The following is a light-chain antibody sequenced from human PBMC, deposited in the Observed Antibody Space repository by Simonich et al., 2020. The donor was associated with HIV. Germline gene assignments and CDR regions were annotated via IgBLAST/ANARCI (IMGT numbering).Light chain of an antibody. V-gene: IGKV4-1*01. CDR1: QSVLYSSNNKNY. CDR3: QQYYSTPRT. Sequence: DIVMTQSPDSLAVSLGERATINCKSSQSVLYSSNNKNYLVWYQQKPGQPPKLLIYWASTRASGVPARFSGSGSGTDFTLTISSLQAEDVAVYYCQQYYSTPRTFGQGTKVEIK. J-gene: IGKJ1*01. CDR2: WAS.